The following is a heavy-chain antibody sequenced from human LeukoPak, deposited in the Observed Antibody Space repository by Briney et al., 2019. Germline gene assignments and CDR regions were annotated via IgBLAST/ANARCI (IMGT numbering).Heavy chain of an antibody. J-gene: IGHJ6*02. V-gene: IGHV3-30-3*01. CDR1: GFTFNDYA. Sequence: PGRSLRLSCAASGFTFNDYAMHWVRQAPGKGLEWVAFILSDGSNKYYADSVKGRFTISRDNAENTLYLQVNSLRAEDTAVYYCVRGRAPGLFLDVWGQGTTVTVSS. D-gene: IGHD2-21*01. CDR3: VRGRAPGLFLDV. CDR2: ILSDGSNK.